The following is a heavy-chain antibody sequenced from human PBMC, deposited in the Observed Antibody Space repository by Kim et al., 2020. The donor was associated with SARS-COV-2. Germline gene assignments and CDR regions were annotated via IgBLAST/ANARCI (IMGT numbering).Heavy chain of an antibody. D-gene: IGHD3-16*01. Sequence: SETLSLTCTVSGGSISSSSYYWGWIRQPPGKGLEWIGSIYYSGSTYYNPSLKSRVTISVDTSKNQFSLKLSSVTAADTAVYYCARLPLGLRLGETYGMDVWGQGTTVTVSS. CDR1: GGSISSSSYY. V-gene: IGHV4-39*01. J-gene: IGHJ6*02. CDR2: IYYSGST. CDR3: ARLPLGLRLGETYGMDV.